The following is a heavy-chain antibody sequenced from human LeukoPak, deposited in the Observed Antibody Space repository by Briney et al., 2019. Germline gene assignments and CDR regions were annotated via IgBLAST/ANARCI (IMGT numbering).Heavy chain of an antibody. CDR2: IYYSGST. CDR3: ARAHIVLMVYATASNWFDP. D-gene: IGHD2-8*01. CDR1: GGSISGSSYY. V-gene: IGHV4-39*07. Sequence: SETLSLTCTVSGGSISGSSYYWGWIRQPPGKGLEWIGSIYYSGSTYYNPSLKSRVTISVDTSKNQFSLKLSSVTAADTAVYYCARAHIVLMVYATASNWFDPWGQGTLVTVSS. J-gene: IGHJ5*02.